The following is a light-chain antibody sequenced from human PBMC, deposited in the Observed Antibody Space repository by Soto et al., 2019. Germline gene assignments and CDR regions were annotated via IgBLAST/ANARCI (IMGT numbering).Light chain of an antibody. V-gene: IGKV2-28*01. J-gene: IGKJ4*01. CDR3: MQALQTPLT. CDR1: QSLLHSNGYNY. CDR2: LGS. Sequence: DIVMTQSPLSLAVTPGEPASISCRSSQSLLHSNGYNYFDWYLQKPGQSPQLLIYLGSNRAPGVPDRFNGSGSGTDFTLKISRVEAEDVGVYYCMQALQTPLTFGGGNKVEIK.